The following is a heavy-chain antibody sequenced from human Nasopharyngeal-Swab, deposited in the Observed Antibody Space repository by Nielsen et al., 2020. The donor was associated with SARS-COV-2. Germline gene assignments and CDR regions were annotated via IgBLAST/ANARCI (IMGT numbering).Heavy chain of an antibody. D-gene: IGHD1-26*01. Sequence: GSLRLSCAVSGDSISGINWWSWVRQSPGQGLEWIGEIHHSGPTNYNPSLKSRVTMWLDKSKNQFSLELYSVTAADSAVYYCAREVWEAENGYDYWGQGTLVTVSS. CDR3: AREVWEAENGYDY. V-gene: IGHV4-4*02. CDR1: GDSISGINW. CDR2: IHHSGPT. J-gene: IGHJ4*02.